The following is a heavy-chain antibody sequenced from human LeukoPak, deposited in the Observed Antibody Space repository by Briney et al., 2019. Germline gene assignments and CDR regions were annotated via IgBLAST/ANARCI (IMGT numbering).Heavy chain of an antibody. CDR2: INPNTAGT. Sequence: ASVKVSCKASGYTFTGYYIYWLRRAPGQGLEWIGWINPNTAGTKYAQKFQGRVTMTMDMSINTAYMGLSRLRSDDTAVHYCARGHLGYCTNGVCEHWFDPWGQGTLVTVSS. CDR3: ARGHLGYCTNGVCEHWFDP. J-gene: IGHJ5*02. CDR1: GYTFTGYY. D-gene: IGHD2-8*01. V-gene: IGHV1-2*02.